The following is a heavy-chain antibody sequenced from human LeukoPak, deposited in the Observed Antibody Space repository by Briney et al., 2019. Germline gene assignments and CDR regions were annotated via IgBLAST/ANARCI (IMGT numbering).Heavy chain of an antibody. V-gene: IGHV4-34*01. CDR1: GGSFSGYY. CDR2: INHYGSI. CDR3: ARGRGIVGAQSGFDY. Sequence: SETLSLTCAVYGGSFSGYYWSWIRQPPGKGLEWIGEINHYGSINYNPSLKSRVTISVDTSKNQFSLKLSSVTAADTAVHYCARGRGIVGAQSGFDYWGQGTLVTVSS. D-gene: IGHD1-26*01. J-gene: IGHJ4*02.